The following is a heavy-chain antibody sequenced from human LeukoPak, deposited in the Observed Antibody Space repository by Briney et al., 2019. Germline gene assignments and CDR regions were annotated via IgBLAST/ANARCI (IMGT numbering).Heavy chain of an antibody. V-gene: IGHV1-69*13. CDR3: AKTRWYSSGWAGGGIYFDY. J-gene: IGHJ4*02. Sequence: SVKVSCKASGGTFSSYAISWVRQAPGQGLEWMGGIIPIFGTANYAQKFQGRVTITADESTSTAYMELSSLRSEDTAVYYCAKTRWYSSGWAGGGIYFDYWGQGTLVTVSS. CDR2: IIPIFGTA. D-gene: IGHD6-19*01. CDR1: GGTFSSYA.